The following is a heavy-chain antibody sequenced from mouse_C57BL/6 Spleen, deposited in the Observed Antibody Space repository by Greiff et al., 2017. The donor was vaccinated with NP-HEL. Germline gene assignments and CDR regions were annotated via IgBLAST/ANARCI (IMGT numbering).Heavy chain of an antibody. CDR3: ARDGGDYDVAYFDY. Sequence: EVKLVESGGGLVKPGGSLKLSCAASGFTFSSYAMSWVRQTPEKRLEWVATISDGGSYTYYPDNVKGRFTISRDNAKNNLYLQMSHLQSEDTAMYYCARDGGDYDVAYFDYWGQGTTLTVSS. D-gene: IGHD2-4*01. CDR2: ISDGGSYT. CDR1: GFTFSSYA. J-gene: IGHJ2*01. V-gene: IGHV5-4*03.